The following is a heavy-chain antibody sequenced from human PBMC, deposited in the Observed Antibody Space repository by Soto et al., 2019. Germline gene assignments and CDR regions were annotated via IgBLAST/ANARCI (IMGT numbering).Heavy chain of an antibody. CDR2: ISSSSSTI. CDR3: ARDQTAGDWFDP. D-gene: IGHD2-21*02. CDR1: GFTFSTYS. Sequence: GGSLRLSCAASGFTFSTYSMNWVRQAPGKGLEWVSYISSSSSTIFYTDSVKGRFTVSRDNAKNSLYLQMNSRRAEDTAVYYCARDQTAGDWFDPWGQGTLVTVSS. V-gene: IGHV3-48*01. J-gene: IGHJ5*02.